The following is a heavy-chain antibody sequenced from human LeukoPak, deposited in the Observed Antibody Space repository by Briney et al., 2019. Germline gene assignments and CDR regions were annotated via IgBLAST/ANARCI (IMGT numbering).Heavy chain of an antibody. J-gene: IGHJ3*02. D-gene: IGHD3-9*01. CDR1: GDSVSSNSAA. Sequence: SQTLSLTCAISGDSVSSNSAAWSWIRQSPSRGLEWLGRTYYRSKWYNDYAVSVKSRITINPDTSKNQFSLQLNSVTPEDTAVYYCARAGTYDILTGYYSSAFDIWGQGTMVTVSS. CDR3: ARAGTYDILTGYYSSAFDI. V-gene: IGHV6-1*01. CDR2: TYYRSKWYN.